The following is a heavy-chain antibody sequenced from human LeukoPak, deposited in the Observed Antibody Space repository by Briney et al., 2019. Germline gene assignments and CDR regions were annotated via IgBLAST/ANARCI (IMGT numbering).Heavy chain of an antibody. CDR3: ARDLHYDFWSGYSSGYMDV. CDR2: IYTSGST. J-gene: IGHJ6*03. D-gene: IGHD3-3*01. Sequence: SETLSLTCTVSGGSISSYYWSWIRQPAGKGLEWIGRIYTSGSTNYDPSLKSRVTMSVDTSKNQFSLKLSSVTAADTAVYYCARDLHYDFWSGYSSGYMDVWGKGTTVTVSS. V-gene: IGHV4-4*07. CDR1: GGSISSYY.